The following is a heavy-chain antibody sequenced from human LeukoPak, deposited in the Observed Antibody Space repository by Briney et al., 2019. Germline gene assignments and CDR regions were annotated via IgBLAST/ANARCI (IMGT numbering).Heavy chain of an antibody. V-gene: IGHV3-11*04. Sequence: GGSLRLSCAASGFTFSDYYMSWIRQAPGKGLEWVSYISSSGSTIYYADSVKGRFTISRDNAKNSLYLQMNSLRAEDTAVYYCAKVWRYGDFFDYWGQGTLVTVSS. CDR2: ISSSGSTI. CDR3: AKVWRYGDFFDY. D-gene: IGHD4-17*01. J-gene: IGHJ4*02. CDR1: GFTFSDYY.